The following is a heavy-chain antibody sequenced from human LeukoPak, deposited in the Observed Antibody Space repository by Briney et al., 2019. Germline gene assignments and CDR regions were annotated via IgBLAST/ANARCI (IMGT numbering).Heavy chain of an antibody. J-gene: IGHJ5*02. CDR3: ARSIAAAGTRWFDP. D-gene: IGHD6-13*01. Sequence: GASVKVSCKASGSSFTSYGINWVRQAPGQGLEWMGWISAYNGNTNYAQKLQGRVTMTTDTSTSTAYMELRSLRSDDTAVYYCARSIAAAGTRWFDPWGQGTLVTVSS. V-gene: IGHV1-18*01. CDR1: GSSFTSYG. CDR2: ISAYNGNT.